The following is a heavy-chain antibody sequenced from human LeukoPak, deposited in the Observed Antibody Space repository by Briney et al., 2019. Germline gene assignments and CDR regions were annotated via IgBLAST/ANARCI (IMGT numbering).Heavy chain of an antibody. Sequence: GESLRISCKGSGYTFTNYWINWVRQMPGKGLEWMGRIDPSDSYTNYSPSFQGHVTISADKSISTAYLQWSSLKASDTAMYFCARGYGAFDIWGQGTIVTVSS. D-gene: IGHD2-15*01. CDR1: GYTFTNYW. V-gene: IGHV5-10-1*01. CDR2: IDPSDSYT. J-gene: IGHJ3*02. CDR3: ARGYGAFDI.